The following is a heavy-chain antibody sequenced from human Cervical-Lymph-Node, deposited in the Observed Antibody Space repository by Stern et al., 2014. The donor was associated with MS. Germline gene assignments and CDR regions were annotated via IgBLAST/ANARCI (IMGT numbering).Heavy chain of an antibody. J-gene: IGHJ3*02. D-gene: IGHD3-22*01. V-gene: IGHV3-30*04. Sequence: VQLVESGGGVVQPGRSLRLSCAGSGFTFSSYGIHWVRQAPGKGLEWVTFISYDGRNKYYADSVKGRFTISRDNSKNTLYLQINSLRVDDTAVYYCARDGPDDSRGQTPGDIWGQGTMVTVSS. CDR2: ISYDGRNK. CDR3: ARDGPDDSRGQTPGDI. CDR1: GFTFSSYG.